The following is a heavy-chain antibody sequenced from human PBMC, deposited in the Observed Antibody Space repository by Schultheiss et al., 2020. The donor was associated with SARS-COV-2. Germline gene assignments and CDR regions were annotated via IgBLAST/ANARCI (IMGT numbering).Heavy chain of an antibody. Sequence: SQTLSLTCVVYGGSFSSYSWTWIRQPPGKGLEWIGYIYYSGSTNYNPSLRSRVTISLDTSKHQFSLKLSSVTAADTAVYYCARADYYDRGFDPWGQGTLVTVSS. J-gene: IGHJ5*02. D-gene: IGHD3-22*01. CDR2: IYYSGST. V-gene: IGHV4-59*08. CDR3: ARADYYDRGFDP. CDR1: GGSFSSYS.